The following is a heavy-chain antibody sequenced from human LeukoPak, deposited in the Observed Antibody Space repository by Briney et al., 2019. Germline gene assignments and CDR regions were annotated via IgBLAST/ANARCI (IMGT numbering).Heavy chain of an antibody. D-gene: IGHD2-21*02. Sequence: SETLSLTCAVYGGSFSGYYWSWIRQPPGKGLEWIREINHSGSTNYNPSLKSRVTISVDTSKNQFSLKLSSVTAADTAVYYCARGLSAIVHWGRGTLVTVSS. V-gene: IGHV4-34*01. CDR3: ARGLSAIVH. J-gene: IGHJ4*02. CDR2: INHSGST. CDR1: GGSFSGYY.